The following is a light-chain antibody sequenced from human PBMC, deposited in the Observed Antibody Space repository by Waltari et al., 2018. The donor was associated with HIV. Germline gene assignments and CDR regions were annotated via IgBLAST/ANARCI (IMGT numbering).Light chain of an antibody. CDR2: GNT. Sequence: QSVLTQPPSVSGAPGQRVTISCTGSSSNIGANYDVHWYQQFPGTAPKLLPSGNTARPSGVPDRFSGSRSGTSASLAITGLQADDEADYYCQSYDSSLSGAVVFGGGTNLTVL. J-gene: IGLJ2*01. CDR1: SSNIGANYD. V-gene: IGLV1-40*01. CDR3: QSYDSSLSGAVV.